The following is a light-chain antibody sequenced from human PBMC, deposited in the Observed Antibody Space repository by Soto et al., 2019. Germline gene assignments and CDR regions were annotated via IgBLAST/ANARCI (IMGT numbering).Light chain of an antibody. V-gene: IGKV1-13*02. J-gene: IGKJ5*01. Sequence: AIPLTQSPSSLSASVGDTVSITCRASQGISSALAWYQHKPGKAPKILIYDASSLQSGVPSRFSGSESGTECTLTISSLQPEDFATYYCQQLKSYPFTFGQGTRLEIK. CDR1: QGISSA. CDR3: QQLKSYPFT. CDR2: DAS.